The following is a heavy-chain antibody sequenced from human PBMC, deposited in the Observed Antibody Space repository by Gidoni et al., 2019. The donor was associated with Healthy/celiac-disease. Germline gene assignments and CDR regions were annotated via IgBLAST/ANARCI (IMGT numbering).Heavy chain of an antibody. CDR3: ARGVRYSSSSTD. D-gene: IGHD6-6*01. CDR2: IYYSGST. CDR1: GGSVSSGSYS. J-gene: IGHJ4*02. V-gene: IGHV4-61*01. Sequence: QVQLQESGPGLGKPSDTRSLTCTVSGGSVSSGSYSWSWIRQPPGKGREWIGYIYYSGSTNYNPSLKSRVTISVDTSKNQFSLKLSSVTAADTAVYYCARGVRYSSSSTDCGQGTLVTVSS.